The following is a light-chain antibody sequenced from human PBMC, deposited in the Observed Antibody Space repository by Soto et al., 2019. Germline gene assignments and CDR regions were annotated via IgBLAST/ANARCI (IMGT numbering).Light chain of an antibody. Sequence: QSALTQPASVSGSPGQTITISCTGTRSDVGGYNYVSWYQHHPGNAPKLLIYDVSTRPSGVSNRFSGSKSGNTASLTISGLQAEDEADYYCSSYTRSSTRVFGTGTKSPS. CDR3: SSYTRSSTRV. CDR2: DVS. V-gene: IGLV2-14*03. J-gene: IGLJ1*01. CDR1: RSDVGGYNY.